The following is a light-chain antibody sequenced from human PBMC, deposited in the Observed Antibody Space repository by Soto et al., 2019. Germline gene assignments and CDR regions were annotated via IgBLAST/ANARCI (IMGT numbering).Light chain of an antibody. Sequence: QSVLTQPPSASGSPGQSVTISCTGTSSDVGGYNYVSWYQQHTGKAPKLMLYDVSKQPSGVPDRFSGSKSGYSASLPGSGIQAEDEADYYCSSYAGSNNFDFGTGTKLTLL. CDR3: SSYAGSNNFD. CDR1: SSDVGGYNY. V-gene: IGLV2-8*01. J-gene: IGLJ1*01. CDR2: DVS.